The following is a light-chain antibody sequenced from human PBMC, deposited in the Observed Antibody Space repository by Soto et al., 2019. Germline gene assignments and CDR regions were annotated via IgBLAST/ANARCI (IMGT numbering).Light chain of an antibody. Sequence: DIQMTQSPSTLSASLGDRVAITCRASQAINIWLAWYQQKPGKAPNLMIYDASSLDSGVPSRFSGSGSGTEFTLTISSLQPDDFATYYCQQYSSFTRTFGQGTKVDIK. CDR1: QAINIW. J-gene: IGKJ1*01. V-gene: IGKV1-5*01. CDR2: DAS. CDR3: QQYSSFTRT.